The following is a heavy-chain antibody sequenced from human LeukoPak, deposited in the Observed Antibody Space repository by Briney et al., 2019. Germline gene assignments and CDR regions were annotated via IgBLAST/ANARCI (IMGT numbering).Heavy chain of an antibody. V-gene: IGHV4-34*01. CDR3: AKYGNSGWVIDN. D-gene: IGHD6-19*01. J-gene: IGHJ4*02. CDR1: GGSFSGYY. Sequence: PSETLSLTCAVYGGSFSGYYWSWIRQPPGKGLEWIGEINHSGSTNYNPSLKSRVTISVDTSKNQFSLKLSSVTAADTAVYFCAKYGNSGWVIDNWGQGALVTVSS. CDR2: INHSGST.